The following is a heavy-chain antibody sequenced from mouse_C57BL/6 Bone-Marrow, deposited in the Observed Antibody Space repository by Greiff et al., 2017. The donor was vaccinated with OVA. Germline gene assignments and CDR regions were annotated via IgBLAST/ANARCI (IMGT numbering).Heavy chain of an antibody. Sequence: QVQLQQPGAELVRPGTSVKLSCKASGYTFTSYWMHWVKQRPGQGLEWIGVIDPSDSYTNYNQKFKGKATLTVDTSSGTAYMQLSSLTSEDSAVYYCARLEDNFDYWGQGTTLTVSS. V-gene: IGHV1-59*01. CDR1: GYTFTSYW. CDR2: IDPSDSYT. J-gene: IGHJ2*01. CDR3: ARLEDNFDY.